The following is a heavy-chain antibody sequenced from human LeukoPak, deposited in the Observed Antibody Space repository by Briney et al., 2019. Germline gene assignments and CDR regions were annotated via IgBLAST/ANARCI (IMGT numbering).Heavy chain of an antibody. CDR2: ISGSDATT. D-gene: IGHD3-9*01. V-gene: IGHV3-23*01. CDR3: AKDGGEYYDILTGYYPRLYYMDV. J-gene: IGHJ6*03. CDR1: GFTFSTYD. Sequence: GGSLRLSCATSGFTFSTYDINWVRQAPGKGLEWVSAISGSDATTYYADSVKGRFTISRDSSKNTVFLQMNSLRAEDTAVYYCAKDGGEYYDILTGYYPRLYYMDVWGKGTTVTISS.